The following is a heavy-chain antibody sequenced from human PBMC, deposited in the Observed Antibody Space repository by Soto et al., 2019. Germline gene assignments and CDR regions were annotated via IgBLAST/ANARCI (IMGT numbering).Heavy chain of an antibody. D-gene: IGHD3-3*01. CDR1: GGTFSSYA. V-gene: IGHV1-69*13. CDR2: IIPIFGTA. CDR3: ARDKENGDYDFWSGYYPPNWFDP. J-gene: IGHJ5*02. Sequence: SVKVSCKASGGTFSSYAISWVRQAPGQGLEWMGRIIPIFGTANYAQKFQGRVTITADESTSTAYMELSSLRSEDTAVYYCARDKENGDYDFWSGYYPPNWFDPWGQGTLVTVSS.